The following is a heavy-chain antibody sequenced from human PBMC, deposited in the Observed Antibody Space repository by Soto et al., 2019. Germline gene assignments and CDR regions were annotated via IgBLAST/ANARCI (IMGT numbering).Heavy chain of an antibody. Sequence: SGGSMRLSCAASGFTFSSYSMNWVRKAPGKGLEWVSSISSSSSYIYYADSVKGRFTISRDNAKNSLYLQMNSLGAEDTAVYYCARGRLPGIAAATTNFDYWGQGTLVTVSS. CDR1: GFTFSSYS. CDR2: ISSSSSYI. D-gene: IGHD6-13*01. V-gene: IGHV3-21*01. CDR3: ARGRLPGIAAATTNFDY. J-gene: IGHJ4*02.